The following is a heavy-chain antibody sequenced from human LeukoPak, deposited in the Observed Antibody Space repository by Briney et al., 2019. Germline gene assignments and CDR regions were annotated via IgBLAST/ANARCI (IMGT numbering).Heavy chain of an antibody. CDR3: ARGGSSYFYDSSGSGRAFDV. D-gene: IGHD3-22*01. Sequence: SETLSLTCAVYGGSFSDYYWSWIRQPPGKGLEWIGEIDHSGSTNYNLSLKSRVTISVDTSKKQFSLNLTSVTAADTAEYYCARGGSSYFYDSSGSGRAFDVWGPGTKVTVSS. V-gene: IGHV4-34*01. CDR2: IDHSGST. CDR1: GGSFSDYY. J-gene: IGHJ3*01.